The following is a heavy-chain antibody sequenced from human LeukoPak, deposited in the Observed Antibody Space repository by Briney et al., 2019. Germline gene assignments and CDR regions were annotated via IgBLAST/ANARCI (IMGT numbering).Heavy chain of an antibody. CDR2: IIPIFGTA. Sequence: ASVKVSCKASGGTFSSYAISWARQAPGQGLEWMGGIIPIFGTANYAQKFQGRVTITADESTSTAYMELSSLRSEDTAVYYCASRGYDSSGYYYDYFDYWGQGTLVTVSS. CDR1: GGTFSSYA. CDR3: ASRGYDSSGYYYDYFDY. V-gene: IGHV1-69*13. J-gene: IGHJ4*02. D-gene: IGHD3-22*01.